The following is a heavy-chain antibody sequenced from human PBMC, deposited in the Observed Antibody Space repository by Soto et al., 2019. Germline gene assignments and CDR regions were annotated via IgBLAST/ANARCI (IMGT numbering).Heavy chain of an antibody. V-gene: IGHV3-21*01. CDR3: ARVGGQLVPGFDY. D-gene: IGHD6-6*01. CDR2: ISSSSSYI. CDR1: GFTFSSYS. Sequence: EVRLVESGGGLVKPGGSLRLSCAASGFTFSSYSMNWVRQAPGKGLEWVSSISSSSSYIYYADSVKGRFTISRDNAKNSLYLQMNSLRAEDPAVYYCARVGGQLVPGFDYWGQGTLVTVSS. J-gene: IGHJ4*02.